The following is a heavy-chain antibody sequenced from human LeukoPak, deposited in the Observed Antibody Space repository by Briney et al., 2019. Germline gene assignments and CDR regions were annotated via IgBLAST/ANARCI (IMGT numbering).Heavy chain of an antibody. V-gene: IGHV3-74*01. CDR1: GFTFSSYW. Sequence: HAGGSLRLSCAASGFTFSSYWMHWVRQAPGQGLAWVSLINTDGSSATYADSVKGRFTISRDNARNTLYLQMNSLRAEDTAVYYCTRQMPAIRYFDFWGQGTLVTVSS. CDR3: TRQMPAIRYFDF. D-gene: IGHD5-24*01. J-gene: IGHJ4*02. CDR2: INTDGSSA.